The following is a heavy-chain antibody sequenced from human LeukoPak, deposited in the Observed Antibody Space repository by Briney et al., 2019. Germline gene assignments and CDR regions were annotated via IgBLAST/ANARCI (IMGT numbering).Heavy chain of an antibody. CDR3: ARKDYADYFDY. J-gene: IGHJ4*02. CDR2: IYQSGST. V-gene: IGHV4-4*02. Sequence: PSGTLSLTCSVSGDSISSRNWWSWVRQPPGKGLEWIGEIYQSGSTNYNPSLKSRVTISVDTSKNQFSLKLSSVTAADTAVYYCARKDYADYFDYWGQGTLVTVSS. CDR1: GDSISSRNW. D-gene: IGHD4-17*01.